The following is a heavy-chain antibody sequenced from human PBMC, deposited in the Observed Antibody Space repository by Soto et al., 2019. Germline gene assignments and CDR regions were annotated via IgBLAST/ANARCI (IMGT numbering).Heavy chain of an antibody. D-gene: IGHD1-26*01. CDR1: GGTFSRYA. V-gene: IGHV1-69*01. CDR3: ARAIVGPTTTGWLDP. J-gene: IGHJ5*02. CDR2: IIPIFGTA. Sequence: QVQLVQSGAEVKKPGSSVKVSCKASGGTFSRYASSWVRQAPGQGLEWMGGIIPIFGTANYAQKFQGRVTITADESTSTAYMELSSLRFEETAVYYCARAIVGPTTTGWLDPWGQGTLVNVSS.